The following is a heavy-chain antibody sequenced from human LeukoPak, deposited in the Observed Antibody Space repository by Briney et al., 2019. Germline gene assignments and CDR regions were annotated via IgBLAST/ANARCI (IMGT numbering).Heavy chain of an antibody. CDR2: IYYSGST. J-gene: IGHJ4*02. V-gene: IGHV4-31*03. CDR3: ARERYYQLSEPYFDY. D-gene: IGHD2-2*01. CDR1: GGSISSGGYY. Sequence: PSETLPLTCTVSGGSISSGGYYRSWIRQHPGKGLEWIGYIYYSGSTYYNPSLKSRVTISVDTSKNQFSLKLSSVTAADTAVYYCARERYYQLSEPYFDYWGQGTLVTVSS.